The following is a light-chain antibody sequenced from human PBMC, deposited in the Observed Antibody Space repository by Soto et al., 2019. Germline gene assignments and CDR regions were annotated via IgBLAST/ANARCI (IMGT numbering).Light chain of an antibody. CDR3: SSSTTSTTRV. Sequence: QSALTQPASVSGSPGQSTTLSCTGTSSDVGAYNSVSWYQQHPGKAPKLIIYDVSTRPSGVSNRFSGSKSGNTASLTISGLQAEDEADYYCSSSTTSTTRVFGTGTKLTVL. CDR2: DVS. J-gene: IGLJ1*01. CDR1: SSDVGAYNS. V-gene: IGLV2-14*03.